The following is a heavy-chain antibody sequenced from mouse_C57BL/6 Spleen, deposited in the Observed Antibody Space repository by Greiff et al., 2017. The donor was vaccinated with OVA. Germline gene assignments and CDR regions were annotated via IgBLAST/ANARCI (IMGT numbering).Heavy chain of an antibody. V-gene: IGHV5-4*01. CDR2: ISDGGSYT. D-gene: IGHD2-3*01. CDR3: ARDNDGYSYYFDY. J-gene: IGHJ2*01. CDR1: GFTFSSYA. Sequence: EVKLMESGGGLVKPGGSLKLSCAASGFTFSSYAMSWVRQTPEKRLEWVATISDGGSYTYYPDNVKGRFTISRDNAKNNLYLQMSHLKSEDTAMYYCARDNDGYSYYFDYWGQGTTLTVSS.